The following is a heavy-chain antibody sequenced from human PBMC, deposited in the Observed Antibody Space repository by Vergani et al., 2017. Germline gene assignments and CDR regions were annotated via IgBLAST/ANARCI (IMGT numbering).Heavy chain of an antibody. D-gene: IGHD3-22*01. Sequence: EVQLLESGGGLVQPGGSLRLSCAASGFTFSSYAMSWVRQAPGKGLEWVSAISGSGGSTYYADSVKGRFTISRDNSKNTLYLQMNSLRAEDTAVNYCAKGGGGYYDSSGYYPAFDIWGQGTMVTVSS. CDR1: GFTFSSYA. J-gene: IGHJ3*02. V-gene: IGHV3-23*01. CDR2: ISGSGGST. CDR3: AKGGGGYYDSSGYYPAFDI.